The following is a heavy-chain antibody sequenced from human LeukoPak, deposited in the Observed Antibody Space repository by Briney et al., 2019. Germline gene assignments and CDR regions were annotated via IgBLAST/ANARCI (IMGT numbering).Heavy chain of an antibody. CDR1: GFTFSSYA. D-gene: IGHD1-1*01. CDR3: AKGGAPRTQRWFDP. V-gene: IGHV3-23*01. CDR2: ISGSGGST. J-gene: IGHJ5*02. Sequence: PGGSLRLSCAASGFTFSSYAMSWVRQAPGKGLEWVSAISGSGGSTYYADSVKGRFTISRDNSKNTLYLQMNSPRAEDTAVYYCAKGGAPRTQRWFDPWGQGTLVTVSS.